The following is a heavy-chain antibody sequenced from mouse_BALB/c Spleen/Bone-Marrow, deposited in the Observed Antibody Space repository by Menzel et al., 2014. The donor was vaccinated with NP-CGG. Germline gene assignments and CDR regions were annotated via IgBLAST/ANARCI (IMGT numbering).Heavy chain of an antibody. CDR1: GFNIKDTY. V-gene: IGHV14-3*02. CDR3: ARLDLSAY. CDR2: IDPANGNT. J-gene: IGHJ3*01. Sequence: EVQGVESGAELVKPGASVKLSCTASGFNIKDTYMHWVKQRPEQGLEWIGRIDPANGNTKYDPKFQGKATITADTSSNTAYLQLSSLTSEDPAVYCCARLDLSAYWGQGTLVTVSA.